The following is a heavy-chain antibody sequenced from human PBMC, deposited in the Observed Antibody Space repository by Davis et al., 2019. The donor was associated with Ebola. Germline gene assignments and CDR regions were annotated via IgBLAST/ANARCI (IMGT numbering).Heavy chain of an antibody. J-gene: IGHJ4*02. CDR1: GFTFSNYA. Sequence: GESLKISCAASGFTFSNYAMSWVRQAPGKGLEWVSAISGSGGSTYYADSVKGRVTISRDNSKNTLYLQMNSLRAEDTAVYYCARSTIPDYWGQGTLVTVSS. CDR3: ARSTIPDY. V-gene: IGHV3-23*01. D-gene: IGHD5/OR15-5a*01. CDR2: ISGSGGST.